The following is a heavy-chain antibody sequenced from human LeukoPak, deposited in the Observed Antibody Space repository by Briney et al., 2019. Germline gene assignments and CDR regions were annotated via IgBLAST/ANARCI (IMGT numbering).Heavy chain of an antibody. J-gene: IGHJ4*02. CDR2: IKPKTDGETT. CDR1: GLTFSDAW. D-gene: IGHD2-21*01. CDR3: ITPLPYSAQ. Sequence: GGSLRLSCEVSGLTFSDAWMNWVRQAPGKGLEWVGRIKPKTDGETTEYAAPVKDRFSISRDDSKSMMYLQMNSLKTEDTAVYYCITPLPYSAQGGQGTLVTVSS. V-gene: IGHV3-15*07.